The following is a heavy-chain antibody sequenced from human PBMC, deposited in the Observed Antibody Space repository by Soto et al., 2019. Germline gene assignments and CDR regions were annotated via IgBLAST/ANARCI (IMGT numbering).Heavy chain of an antibody. D-gene: IGHD4-4*01. CDR1: GFTFSYYT. CDR2: ISSTSSYI. Sequence: GGSLRLSCVASGFTFSYYTMNWVRQAPGEGPEWVSFISSTSSYIYYADSVEGRFTISRDNAKNSLYLQMDSLRAGDTARYYCARADYSNSVWFDPWGQGTLVTVSS. CDR3: ARADYSNSVWFDP. J-gene: IGHJ5*02. V-gene: IGHV3-21*01.